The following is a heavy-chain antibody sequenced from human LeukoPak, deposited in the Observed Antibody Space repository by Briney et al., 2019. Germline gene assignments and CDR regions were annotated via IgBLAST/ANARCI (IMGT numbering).Heavy chain of an antibody. J-gene: IGHJ5*02. CDR3: ARERDNRNWFDL. CDR2: ISSKGEDT. Sequence: GGSLRLSSAASGFTFSCNARHWVRQASGKGLGYVSAISSKGEDTYYGNSVKGRFTISRDNSKNTLYLQMGSLRVEDTGVYYCARERDNRNWFDLWGQGTLVTVAS. V-gene: IGHV3-64*01. CDR1: GFTFSCNA. D-gene: IGHD5-24*01.